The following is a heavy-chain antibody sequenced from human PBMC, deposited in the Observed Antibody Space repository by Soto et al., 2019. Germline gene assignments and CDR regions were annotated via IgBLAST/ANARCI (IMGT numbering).Heavy chain of an antibody. CDR2: TYYRSKWYS. CDR1: WDSVSSNSVA. CDR3: ARDQGAMNC. Sequence: SQTLSLTCAISWDSVSSNSVACNWIRQSPSRGLEWLGRTYYRSKWYSDYAVSVKSRITINPDTSKNQFSLQLNSVTPEDTAVYYCARDQGAMNCWGQGTLVTVSS. D-gene: IGHD3-16*01. J-gene: IGHJ4*02. V-gene: IGHV6-1*01.